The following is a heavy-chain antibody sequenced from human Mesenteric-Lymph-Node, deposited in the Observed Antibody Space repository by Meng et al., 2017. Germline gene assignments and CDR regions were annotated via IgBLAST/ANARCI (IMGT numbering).Heavy chain of an antibody. J-gene: IGHJ3*02. D-gene: IGHD3-16*01. Sequence: GESLKISCAASGFTFSSYEMNWVRQAPGKGLEWVSSISSSSSYIYYADSVKGRFTITRDNAKNSLYLQMNSLRAEDTAVYYCARVAPGGAFDIWGQGTMVTVSS. CDR3: ARVAPGGAFDI. V-gene: IGHV3-21*01. CDR1: GFTFSSYE. CDR2: ISSSSSYI.